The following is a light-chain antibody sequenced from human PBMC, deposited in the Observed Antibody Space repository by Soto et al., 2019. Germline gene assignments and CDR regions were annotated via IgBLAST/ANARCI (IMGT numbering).Light chain of an antibody. J-gene: IGKJ1*01. V-gene: IGKV1-39*01. CDR1: QSISSL. CDR3: QQYFSTFLT. CDR2: DVS. Sequence: DIQMTQSPSSLSASVGDRVTITCRASQSISSLLAWYQQRSGGAPKLLIYDVSTLQTGVPSRFSGSGSGTEFSLTISSLQPDDLATYYCQQYFSTFLTFGQGTRVEIK.